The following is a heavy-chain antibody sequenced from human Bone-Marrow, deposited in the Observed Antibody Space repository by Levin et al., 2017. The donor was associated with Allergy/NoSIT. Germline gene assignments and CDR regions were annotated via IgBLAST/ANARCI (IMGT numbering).Heavy chain of an antibody. D-gene: IGHD1-1*01. J-gene: IGHJ4*02. CDR3: ARVWNDQPLPIAS. V-gene: IGHV4-30-4*08. CDR1: GASISSVDYY. CDR2: IYYTGST. Sequence: LRLSCTVSGASISSVDYYWSWIRQPPGKGLEWIGYIYYTGSTYYNPTLQSRVTVSADTSKNPFSLELTSGTASDTAAFSCARVWNDQPLPIASWGQGTLVTVSS.